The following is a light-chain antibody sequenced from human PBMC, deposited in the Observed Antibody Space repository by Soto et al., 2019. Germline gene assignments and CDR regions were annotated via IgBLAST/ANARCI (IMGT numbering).Light chain of an antibody. J-gene: IGKJ2*01. Sequence: DLQMTQSPSSLSASVGDRVTITCRSSQSISTYLNWYQQKPGKAPKLLIYAASSLRSGVPSRFSGSGSGTDFTLTISSLQPEDFATYYCQQSYSIPQTFGQGTKLEI. CDR1: QSISTY. V-gene: IGKV1-39*01. CDR3: QQSYSIPQT. CDR2: AAS.